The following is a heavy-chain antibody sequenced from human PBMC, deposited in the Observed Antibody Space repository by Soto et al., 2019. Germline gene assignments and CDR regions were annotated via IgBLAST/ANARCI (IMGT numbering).Heavy chain of an antibody. V-gene: IGHV4-34*01. D-gene: IGHD2-2*01. CDR2: INHSGST. J-gene: IGHJ4*02. Sequence: SETLSLTCAVYGGSFSGYYWSWIRQPPGKGLEWIGEINHSGSTNYNPSLKSRVTISVDTSKNQFSLELSSVTAADTAVYYCARGPGVVVPAAIDYWGQGTLVTVSS. CDR3: ARGPGVVVPAAIDY. CDR1: GGSFSGYY.